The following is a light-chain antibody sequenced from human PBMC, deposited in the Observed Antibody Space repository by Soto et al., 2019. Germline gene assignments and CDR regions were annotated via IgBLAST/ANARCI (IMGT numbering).Light chain of an antibody. CDR2: LGS. J-gene: IGKJ5*01. CDR1: QSLLHSNGYNY. V-gene: IGKV2-28*01. Sequence: IVMTQSPLSLPVTPVEPASISFRSSQSLLHSNGYNYLDWYLQKXGQSPQLXIYLGSNRSSGVPDRFSGSGSGTDFTLKISRVEAEDVAVYYCMQALQTPITFGQGTRLEIK. CDR3: MQALQTPIT.